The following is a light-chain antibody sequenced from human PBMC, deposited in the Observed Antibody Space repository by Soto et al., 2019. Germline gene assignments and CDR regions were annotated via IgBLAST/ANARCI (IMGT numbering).Light chain of an antibody. J-gene: IGKJ3*01. CDR2: GAS. V-gene: IGKV3-20*01. CDR3: QQYGRSPFT. Sequence: EIGLTQSPGTLSLSPGERATLSCRASQSVSSNNLAWYQQRPGQAPRVVIYGASTRATGIPERFSGSGSGTDFTLTISRQEPEDFAVYYCQQYGRSPFTFGPGTKVDIK. CDR1: QSVSSNN.